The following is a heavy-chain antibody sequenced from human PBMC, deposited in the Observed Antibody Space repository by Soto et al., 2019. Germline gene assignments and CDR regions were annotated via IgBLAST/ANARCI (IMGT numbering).Heavy chain of an antibody. V-gene: IGHV2-5*02. Sequence: QITLKESGPTLVKPTQTLTLTCTFSGFSLSTSGVGVGWIRQPPGKALEWLALIYWDDDKRYSPSLKSGLTITKDTSKNQVVLTMTNMDPVDTAAYYCVHRRHGDASFDYWGQGTLVTVSS. D-gene: IGHD4-17*01. CDR1: GFSLSTSGVG. CDR3: VHRRHGDASFDY. J-gene: IGHJ4*02. CDR2: IYWDDDK.